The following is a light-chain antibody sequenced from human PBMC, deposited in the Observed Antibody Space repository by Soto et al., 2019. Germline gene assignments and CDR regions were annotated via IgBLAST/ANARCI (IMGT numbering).Light chain of an antibody. J-gene: IGKJ2*01. Sequence: DIQMTQSPSSLSASVGDRVTITCQASQDIRTYLNWYQQKLGKAPKLLIYDASNLERGVPSRFCGSGSGTDFTFTINSLQPEDIATYYCQQYDDLSYTFGQGTKLEIK. V-gene: IGKV1-33*01. CDR2: DAS. CDR1: QDIRTY. CDR3: QQYDDLSYT.